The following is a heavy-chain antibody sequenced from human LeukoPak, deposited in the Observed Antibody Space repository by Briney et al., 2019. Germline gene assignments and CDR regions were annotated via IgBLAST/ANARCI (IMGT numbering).Heavy chain of an antibody. CDR3: AKRATGGATISLWFDY. CDR1: GFTFSRYA. J-gene: IGHJ4*02. D-gene: IGHD1-26*01. Sequence: GGSLRLSCAASGFTFSRYAMGWVRQAPGKGLEWVSLISGSTGSTYYADFVKGRFTISRDNSKNMLYLQMNSLRAEDTAIYYCAKRATGGATISLWFDYWGQGTLVTVSS. CDR2: ISGSTGST. V-gene: IGHV3-23*01.